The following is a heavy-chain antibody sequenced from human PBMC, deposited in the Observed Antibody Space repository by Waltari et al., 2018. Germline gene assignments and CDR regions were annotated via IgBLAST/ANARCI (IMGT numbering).Heavy chain of an antibody. Sequence: QVQLVESGGGVVQPGRSLRLSCAASGFTFSSYAMHWVRQAPGKGLEWVAVISDDGSNKYYADSVKGRFTISRDNSKNTLYLQMNSLRAEDTAVYYCAREDRITGTFFDYWGQGTLVTVSS. CDR1: GFTFSSYA. D-gene: IGHD1-20*01. J-gene: IGHJ4*02. CDR3: AREDRITGTFFDY. CDR2: ISDDGSNK. V-gene: IGHV3-30-3*01.